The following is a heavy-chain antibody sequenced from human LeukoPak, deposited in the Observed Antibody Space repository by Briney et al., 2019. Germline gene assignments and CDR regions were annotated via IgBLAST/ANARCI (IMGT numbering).Heavy chain of an antibody. D-gene: IGHD6-19*01. CDR3: ARQYSSGWSYFDY. CDR2: IYYSGST. CDR1: GGTISRYY. J-gene: IGHJ4*02. V-gene: IGHV4-59*08. Sequence: PSETLSLTCTVSGGTISRYYWSWIRQPPGNGLEWIGYIYYSGSTNYNPSLKSRVTISVDTSKNQFSLKLSSVTAADTAVYYCARQYSSGWSYFDYWGQGTLVTVSS.